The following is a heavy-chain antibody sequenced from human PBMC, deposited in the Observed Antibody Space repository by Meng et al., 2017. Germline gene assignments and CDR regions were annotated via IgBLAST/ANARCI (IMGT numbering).Heavy chain of an antibody. CDR1: GDTFNSYA. V-gene: IGHV7-4-1*02. CDR3: AREPYGYFTDY. Sequence: LVQSGFGFKKPGAYVKFSCKASGDTFNSYAMNWVRQAPGQGLEWMGWINTNTGNPTYAQGFTGRFVFSLDTSVSTAYLQISSLKAEDTAVYYCAREPYGYFTDYWGQGTLVTVSS. D-gene: IGHD5-18*01. CDR2: INTNTGNP. J-gene: IGHJ4*02.